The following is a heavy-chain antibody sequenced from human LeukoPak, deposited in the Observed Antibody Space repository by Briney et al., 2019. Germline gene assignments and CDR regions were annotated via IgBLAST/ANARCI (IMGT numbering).Heavy chain of an antibody. V-gene: IGHV1-8*01. J-gene: IGHJ4*02. CDR3: ARGPREYGSGSYYLNY. CDR2: MNPNSGNT. CDR1: GYTFTSYD. Sequence: ASVKVSCKASGYTFTSYDINWVRRATGQGLEWMGWMNPNSGNTGYAQKFQGRVTMTRNTSISTAYMELSSPRSEDTAVYYCARGPREYGSGSYYLNYWGQGTLVTVSS. D-gene: IGHD3-10*01.